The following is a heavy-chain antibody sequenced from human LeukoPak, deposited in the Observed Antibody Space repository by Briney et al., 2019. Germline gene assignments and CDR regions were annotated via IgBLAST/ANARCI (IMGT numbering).Heavy chain of an antibody. CDR1: GGSISSYY. CDR2: TYTSGST. D-gene: IGHD3-10*01. V-gene: IGHV4-4*07. J-gene: IGHJ3*02. CDR3: ARDGFGELFGLAFDI. Sequence: SETLSLTCTVSGGSISSYYWSWIRQPAGKGLEWIGRTYTSGSTNYNPSLKSRVTMSVDTSKNQFSLKLSSVTAADTAVYYCARDGFGELFGLAFDIWGQGTMVTVSS.